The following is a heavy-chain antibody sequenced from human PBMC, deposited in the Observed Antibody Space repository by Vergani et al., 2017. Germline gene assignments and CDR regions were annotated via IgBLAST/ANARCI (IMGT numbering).Heavy chain of an antibody. J-gene: IGHJ5*02. V-gene: IGHV1-18*04. CDR1: GYTFTSYG. CDR3: ARDLGVVWFDP. Sequence: QVQLVQSGAEVKKPGASVKVSCKASGYTFTSYGISWVRQAPGQGLEWMGWTSAYNGNTNDAQKLQGRVTMTTDTSTITAYMELRSLRPDDTAVYYCARDLGVVWFDPWGQGTLVTVSS. D-gene: IGHD2-15*01. CDR2: TSAYNGNT.